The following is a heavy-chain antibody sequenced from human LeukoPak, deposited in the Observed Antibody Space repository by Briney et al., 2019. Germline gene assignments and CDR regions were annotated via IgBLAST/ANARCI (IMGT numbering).Heavy chain of an antibody. J-gene: IGHJ6*02. Sequence: SETLSLTCAVSGGSISSGGYSWSWIRQPPGKGLEWIGYIYHSGSPYYNPSLKNRVTISVDGSKNQFSLKLSSVTAADTAVYYCARLIRATNGMDVWGQGTTVTVSS. CDR2: IYHSGSP. CDR1: GGSISSGGYS. CDR3: ARLIRATNGMDV. D-gene: IGHD1-26*01. V-gene: IGHV4-30-2*01.